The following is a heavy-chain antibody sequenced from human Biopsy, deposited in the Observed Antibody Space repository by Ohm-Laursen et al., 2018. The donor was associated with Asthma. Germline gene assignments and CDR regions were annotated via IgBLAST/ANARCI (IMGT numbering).Heavy chain of an antibody. CDR2: ISYDGSNK. V-gene: IGHV3-30-3*01. CDR1: GFTFSSYA. J-gene: IGHJ4*02. Sequence: SLRLSCAASGFTFSSYAMHWVRQAPGKGLEWVAVISYDGSNKYYADSVKGRFTISRDNSRNTLYLQMNSLRAEDTAVYYCARDLHPTNHLGELSEGFDYWGQGTLVTVSS. CDR3: ARDLHPTNHLGELSEGFDY. D-gene: IGHD3-16*02.